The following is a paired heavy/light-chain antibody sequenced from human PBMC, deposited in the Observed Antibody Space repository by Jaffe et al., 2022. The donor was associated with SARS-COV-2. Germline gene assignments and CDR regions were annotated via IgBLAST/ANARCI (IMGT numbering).Heavy chain of an antibody. CDR3: ALGLQLQY. CDR2: IIPTFGTA. D-gene: IGHD2-2*01. CDR1: VDAFSDYV. V-gene: IGHV1-69*01. Sequence: VQLVQSGAEVKKPGSSVKVSCKTSVDAFSDYVISWVRQAPGQGLEWMGGIIPTFGTASYAQKFQGRVTITAVESTNTGYMEVTNLRSEDTAVYYCALGLQLQYWGQGTLVTVSS. J-gene: IGHJ4*02.
Light chain of an antibody. CDR3: QHYDNLLYT. J-gene: IGKJ2*01. Sequence: DIQMTQSPSSLSASVGDRVTITCQASQGISKYVNWYQQKPGKAPKLLIYDASSLETGVPSRFSGSASGTHFTLTISRLQPEDIATYYCQHYDNLLYTFGQGTRLEIK. CDR1: QGISKY. V-gene: IGKV1-33*01. CDR2: DAS.